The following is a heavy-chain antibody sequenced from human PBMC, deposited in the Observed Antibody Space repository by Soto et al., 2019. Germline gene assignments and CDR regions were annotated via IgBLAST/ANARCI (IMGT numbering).Heavy chain of an antibody. V-gene: IGHV1-2*02. CDR3: ARDPSDGYGDYGGSLDY. D-gene: IGHD4-17*01. CDR2: INPNSGGT. CDR1: GYTFTGCY. J-gene: IGHJ4*02. Sequence: ASVKVSCKASGYTFTGCYMHWVRQAPGQGLEWMGWINPNSGGTNYAQKFQGRVTMTRDTSISTAYMELSRLRSDDTAVYYCARDPSDGYGDYGGSLDYWGQGTLVTVSS.